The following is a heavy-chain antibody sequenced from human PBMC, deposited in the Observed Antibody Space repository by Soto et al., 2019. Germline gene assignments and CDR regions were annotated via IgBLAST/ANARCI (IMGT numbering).Heavy chain of an antibody. V-gene: IGHV1-18*01. Sequence: QVQLVQSGAEVKKPGASVKVSCKASGYTFTSYGISWVRQAPGQGLEWMGWISAYNGNTNYAQKLQGRVTMTTDTSTSTASMELRSLSSGDSAVYYCSREYYAGSGGAYWGQGTLVTVSS. J-gene: IGHJ4*02. CDR1: GYTFTSYG. CDR2: ISAYNGNT. CDR3: SREYYAGSGGAY. D-gene: IGHD3-10*01.